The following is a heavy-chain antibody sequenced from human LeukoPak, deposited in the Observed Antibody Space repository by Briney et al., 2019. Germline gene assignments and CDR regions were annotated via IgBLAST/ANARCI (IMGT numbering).Heavy chain of an antibody. J-gene: IGHJ4*02. V-gene: IGHV1-69*04. D-gene: IGHD4-17*01. CDR1: GGTFSSYA. CDR3: ARHGATVTPIFDY. CDR2: IIPILGIA. Sequence: ASVKVSCKASGGTFSSYAISWVRQAPGQGLEWMGRIIPILGIANYAQKFQGRVTITADKSTSTAYMELSSLRSEDTAVYYCARHGATVTPIFDYWSQGTLVTVSS.